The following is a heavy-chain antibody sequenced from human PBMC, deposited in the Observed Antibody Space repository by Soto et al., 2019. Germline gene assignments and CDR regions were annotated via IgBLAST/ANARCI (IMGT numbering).Heavy chain of an antibody. J-gene: IGHJ4*02. V-gene: IGHV1-3*01. CDR3: ARVRITMVRGVVYYFDY. Sequence: QVQLVQSGAEVKKPGASVKVSCKASGYTFTSYAMHWVRQAPGQRLEWMGWINAGNGNTKYSQKFQGRDTITRDTSASTAGMELSSLRSEDTAVYYWARVRITMVRGVVYYFDYWGQGTLVTVSS. CDR2: INAGNGNT. D-gene: IGHD3-10*01. CDR1: GYTFTSYA.